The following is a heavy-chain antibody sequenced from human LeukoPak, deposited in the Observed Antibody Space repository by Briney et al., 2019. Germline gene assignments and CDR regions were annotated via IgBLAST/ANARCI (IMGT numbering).Heavy chain of an antibody. CDR1: GGSVSSGNYY. V-gene: IGHV4-61*01. Sequence: PSETLSLTCTVSGGSVSSGNYYWSWIRQPPGKGLEWIGYIYYSGSTNYNPSLKSRVTISVDTSKNQFSLKLSSVTAADTAVYYCARVPRASDYLDWFDPWGQGTLVTVSS. CDR3: ARVPRASDYLDWFDP. J-gene: IGHJ5*02. CDR2: IYYSGST. D-gene: IGHD4-17*01.